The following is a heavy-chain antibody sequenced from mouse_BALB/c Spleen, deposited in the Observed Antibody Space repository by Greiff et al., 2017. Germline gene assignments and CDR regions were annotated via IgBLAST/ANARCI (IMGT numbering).Heavy chain of an antibody. CDR3: ARGPPITTVVAPFDY. D-gene: IGHD1-1*01. J-gene: IGHJ2*01. V-gene: IGHV5-6-3*01. CDR2: INSNGGST. Sequence: EVKLVESGGGLVQPGGSLKLSCAASGFTFSSYGMSWVRQTPDKRLELVATINSNGGSTYYPDSVKGRFTISRDNAKNTLYLQMSSLKSEDTAMYYCARGPPITTVVAPFDYWGQGTTLTVSS. CDR1: GFTFSSYG.